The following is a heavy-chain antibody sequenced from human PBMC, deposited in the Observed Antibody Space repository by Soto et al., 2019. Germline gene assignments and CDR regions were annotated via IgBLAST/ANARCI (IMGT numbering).Heavy chain of an antibody. CDR2: ISGRSDTI. CDR3: ARGPLAGTSRCFDL. D-gene: IGHD6-13*01. CDR1: GFTFSSYS. Sequence: GGSLRLSCAASGFTFSSYSMNWVRQAPGKGPEWISYISGRSDTIYYADSVRGRFTVSRDNAQTSLYLQMSSLRDEDAAVYYCARGPLAGTSRCFDLWGQGALVTVSS. J-gene: IGHJ4*02. V-gene: IGHV3-48*02.